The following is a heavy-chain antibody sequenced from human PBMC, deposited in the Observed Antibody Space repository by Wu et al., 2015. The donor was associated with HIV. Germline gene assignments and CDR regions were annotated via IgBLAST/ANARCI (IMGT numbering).Heavy chain of an antibody. V-gene: IGHV1-18*01. Sequence: QVQLVQSGTEVKKPETSVTMSCKASGYTFTNYYIHWVRQAPGQGLEWMGWISANNGDTSYAQKFQGRVTVTTDTSTTTSYMELRSLKSDDTAIYYCAREGVDAFHPWGQGTLVTVSS. J-gene: IGHJ5*02. CDR1: GYTFTNYY. CDR2: ISANNGDT. CDR3: AREGVDAFHP. D-gene: IGHD5-12*01.